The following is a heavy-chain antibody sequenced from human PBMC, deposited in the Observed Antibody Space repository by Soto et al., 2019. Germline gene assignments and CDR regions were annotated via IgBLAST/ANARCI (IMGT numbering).Heavy chain of an antibody. CDR1: GFNFSSYG. Sequence: GGSLRLSCAVSGFNFSSYGMHWVRQAPGKGLEWVAVISYDGSHKASADSVKGRFTISRDNAKNSLYLQMNSLRDEDAAVYYCAKIARAGLGGAVWGQGTTVTVSS. CDR2: ISYDGSHK. J-gene: IGHJ6*02. V-gene: IGHV3-30*18. D-gene: IGHD7-27*01. CDR3: AKIARAGLGGAV.